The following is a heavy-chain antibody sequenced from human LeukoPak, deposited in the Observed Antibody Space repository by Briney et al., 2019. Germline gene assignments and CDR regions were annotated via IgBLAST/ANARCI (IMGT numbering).Heavy chain of an antibody. CDR3: ARGSYGGLY. CDR1: GGSKSSGSDY. J-gene: IGHJ4*02. D-gene: IGHD4-23*01. CDR2: IYTSGST. Sequence: SETLSLTCTVSGGSKSSGSDYWSWIRQLAGKGLEWLGRIYTSGSTNYHPSLHSRITISVDTSKNQFSPKLSSVTAADTAVYYCARGSYGGLYWGQGTLVTVSS. V-gene: IGHV4-61*02.